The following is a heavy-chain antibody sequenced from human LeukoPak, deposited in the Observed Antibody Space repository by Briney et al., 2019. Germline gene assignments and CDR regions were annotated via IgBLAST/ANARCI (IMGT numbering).Heavy chain of an antibody. Sequence: GASVKVSCKASGYTFTSYYMHWVRQAPGQGLEWMGIINPSGGSTSYAQKFQGRVTMTRDTSTSTAYMELSSLRSEDTAVYYCSSYSSSWGGLNWFDPWGQGTLVTVSS. CDR2: INPSGGST. CDR1: GYTFTSYY. V-gene: IGHV1-46*01. CDR3: SSYSSSWGGLNWFDP. D-gene: IGHD6-13*01. J-gene: IGHJ5*02.